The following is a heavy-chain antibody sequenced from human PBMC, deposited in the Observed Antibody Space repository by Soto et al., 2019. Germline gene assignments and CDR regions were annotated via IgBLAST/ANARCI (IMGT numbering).Heavy chain of an antibody. CDR1: GFTFSSYG. CDR2: ISYDGSNK. J-gene: IGHJ4*02. D-gene: IGHD5-18*01. CDR3: AKDQVDTAMVTFLLDY. V-gene: IGHV3-30*18. Sequence: QVQLVESGGGVVQPGRSLRLSCAASGFTFSSYGMHWVRQAPGKGLEWVAVISYDGSNKYYADSVKGRFTISRDNSKNTLYLQMNSLRAEDTAVYYCAKDQVDTAMVTFLLDYWGQGTLVTVSS.